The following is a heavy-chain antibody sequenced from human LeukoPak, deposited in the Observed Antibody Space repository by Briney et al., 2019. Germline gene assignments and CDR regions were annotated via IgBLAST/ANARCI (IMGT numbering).Heavy chain of an antibody. CDR1: GYSFTSYY. J-gene: IGHJ4*02. D-gene: IGHD2-21*02. CDR3: ARLSYCGGDCHYNSYFDF. CDR2: IYPGDSET. Sequence: GESLKISCKASGYSFTSYYIAWVRQMPGKGLEGMGIIYPGDSETRYSPSFHGQVTISSDKSISTAYLQWSSLQASDSAMYYCARLSYCGGDCHYNSYFDFWGQGTLVSVSS. V-gene: IGHV5-51*01.